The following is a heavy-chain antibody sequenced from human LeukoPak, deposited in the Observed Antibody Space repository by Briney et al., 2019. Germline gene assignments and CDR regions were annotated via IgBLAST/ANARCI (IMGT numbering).Heavy chain of an antibody. CDR1: GFTFDDYA. CDR3: AKDIGIAGDY. V-gene: IGHV3-9*01. CDR2: ISWNSGSI. D-gene: IGHD6-13*01. Sequence: PGGSLRLSCAASGFTFDDYAMHWVRQAPGKGLEWVSGISWNSGSIGYADSVKGRFTISRDNAKNSLYLQMNSLRAEDTALYYCAKDIGIAGDYWGQGTLVTVSS. J-gene: IGHJ4*02.